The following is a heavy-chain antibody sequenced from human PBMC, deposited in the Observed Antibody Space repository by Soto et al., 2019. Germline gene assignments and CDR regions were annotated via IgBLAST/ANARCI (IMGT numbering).Heavy chain of an antibody. V-gene: IGHV1-46*03. CDR2: INPSGGST. Sequence: QVQLVQSGAEVKKPGASVKVSCKASGYTFTSYYMHWVRQAPGQGLEWMGIINPSGGSTSYAQKFQGRVTMTRDTSTSTVYMELSSLRSEDTAVYYCASTIGYCSSTSCYSAYYYMDVWGKGTTVTVSS. CDR1: GYTFTSYY. CDR3: ASTIGYCSSTSCYSAYYYMDV. D-gene: IGHD2-2*01. J-gene: IGHJ6*03.